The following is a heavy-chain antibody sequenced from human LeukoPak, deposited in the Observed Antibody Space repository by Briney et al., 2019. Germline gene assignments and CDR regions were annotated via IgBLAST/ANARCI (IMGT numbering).Heavy chain of an antibody. V-gene: IGHV3-30-3*01. J-gene: IGHJ4*02. D-gene: IGHD1-26*01. CDR3: ARARLKAGELLFDY. Sequence: GGSLRLSCAASGFTFSSYARHWVRQAPGKGLEWVAVISYDGSNKYYADSVKGRFTIARDNSKNTLYLQMNSLRAEDTAVYCCARARLKAGELLFDYWGPGTLVTVSS. CDR2: ISYDGSNK. CDR1: GFTFSSYA.